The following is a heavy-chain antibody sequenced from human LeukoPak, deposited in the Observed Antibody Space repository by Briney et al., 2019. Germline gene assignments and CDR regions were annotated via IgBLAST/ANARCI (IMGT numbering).Heavy chain of an antibody. D-gene: IGHD2-2*03. J-gene: IGHJ4*02. Sequence: SQTLSLTCAISGDSVSSNSAAWNWIRQSPSRGLEWLGRTYYRSKWYNDYAVSVKSRITINPDTSKNQFSLQLSSVTAADTAVYYCAGICIGYCSSTRWGQGTLVTVSS. CDR1: GDSVSSNSAA. V-gene: IGHV6-1*01. CDR2: TYYRSKWYN. CDR3: AGICIGYCSSTR.